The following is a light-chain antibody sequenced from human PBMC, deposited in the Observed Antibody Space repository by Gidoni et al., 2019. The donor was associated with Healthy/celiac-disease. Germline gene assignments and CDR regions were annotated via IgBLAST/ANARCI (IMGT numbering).Light chain of an antibody. CDR2: GAS. Sequence: EIVLPQSTGPTSFSPGEKATISCRASQRVSSSYLAWYQQKPGQAPRLLIYGASSRATGIPDRFSGSGSGTDFTLTISRLEPEDFAVYYCQQYGSSPRTFGPGTKVDIK. V-gene: IGKV3-20*01. CDR1: QRVSSSY. J-gene: IGKJ3*01. CDR3: QQYGSSPRT.